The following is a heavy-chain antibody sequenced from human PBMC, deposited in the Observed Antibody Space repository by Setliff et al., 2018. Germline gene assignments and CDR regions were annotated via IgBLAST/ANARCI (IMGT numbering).Heavy chain of an antibody. D-gene: IGHD6-19*01. CDR2: IYPGDSDT. Sequence: PGESLKISCKGSGYSFTSYWIGWVRQMPGKGLEWMGIIYPGDSDTRYSPSFQGQVTISADKSISTAYLQWSSLKASDTAMYYCARHSSGWPTAEKYYFDYWGQGTLVTVSS. CDR3: ARHSSGWPTAEKYYFDY. J-gene: IGHJ4*02. V-gene: IGHV5-51*01. CDR1: GYSFTSYW.